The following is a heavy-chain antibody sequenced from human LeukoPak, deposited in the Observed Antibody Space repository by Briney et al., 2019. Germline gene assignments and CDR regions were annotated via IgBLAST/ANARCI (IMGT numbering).Heavy chain of an antibody. CDR1: GYSFSTYG. D-gene: IGHD2-8*02. J-gene: IGHJ5*02. Sequence: GASVKVSCKASGYSFSTYGISWVRQAPGQGLEWMGWISGYNTNAHYAQNFQGRVTMTTDTSTSTAYMELRSLRSDDTGVYYCARVGRDCPDISCTWRDWLDPWGQGTLVTVSS. CDR3: ARVGRDCPDISCTWRDWLDP. CDR2: ISGYNTNA. V-gene: IGHV1-18*01.